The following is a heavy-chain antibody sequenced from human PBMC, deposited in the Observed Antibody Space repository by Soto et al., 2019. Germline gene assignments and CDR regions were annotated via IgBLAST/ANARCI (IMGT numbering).Heavy chain of an antibody. J-gene: IGHJ4*02. CDR3: ATRRGGGVGYFDY. D-gene: IGHD3-16*01. CDR2: ITDSGDTT. V-gene: IGHV3-23*01. Sequence: GGSLRLTCAASGFTFSNNAMSWVRQAPGKGLEWVSTITDSGDTTYQPDSVKGRFTISRDNSKSTLYLQMNSLRAEDTAVYYCATRRGGGVGYFDYWGQGTRVTVSS. CDR1: GFTFSNNA.